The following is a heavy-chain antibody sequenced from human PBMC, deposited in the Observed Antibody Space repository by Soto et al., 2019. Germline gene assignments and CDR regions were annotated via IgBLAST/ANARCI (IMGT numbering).Heavy chain of an antibody. D-gene: IGHD1-26*01. CDR2: IKRDGGET. J-gene: IGHJ1*01. Sequence: EVQLVESGGGLVQPGGSLRLSCAASGFTFRNYWMSWVRQAPGKGLEWVANIKRDGGETYYLDSVKGRFTISRDNAENLLYLQMNSLRVEDSALDYCARELIVMPAEYFQHWGQGTLVTVSS. CDR3: ARELIVMPAEYFQH. CDR1: GFTFRNYW. V-gene: IGHV3-7*01.